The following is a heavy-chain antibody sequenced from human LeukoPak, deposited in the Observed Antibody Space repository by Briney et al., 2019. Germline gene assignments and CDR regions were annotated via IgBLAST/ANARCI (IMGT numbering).Heavy chain of an antibody. CDR1: GFTFADYA. V-gene: IGHV3-9*01. Sequence: GRSLRLSCAASGFTFADYAMHWVRQAPGKGLEWVSSISWNSGSIGYADSVRGRFTISRDNAKNSLYLQMNSLRAEDTALYYCAKTSSRRFDYWGQGTLVTVSS. CDR2: ISWNSGSI. J-gene: IGHJ4*02. CDR3: AKTSSRRFDY.